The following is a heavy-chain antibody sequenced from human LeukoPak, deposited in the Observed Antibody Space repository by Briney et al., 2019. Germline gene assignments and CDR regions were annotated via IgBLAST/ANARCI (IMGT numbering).Heavy chain of an antibody. CDR3: SRLGMSGGRYWIDY. J-gene: IGHJ4*02. D-gene: IGHD1-26*01. CDR2: IRSKADSYAT. Sequence: GGSLRLSCAASGFTFSDSAIQWVRQASRKGLEWVGRIRSKADSYATVYAASVKGRFTISRDDSKNTAYLQMNSLKTEDTAVYYCSRLGMSGGRYWIDYWGQGTLVTVSS. V-gene: IGHV3-73*01. CDR1: GFTFSDSA.